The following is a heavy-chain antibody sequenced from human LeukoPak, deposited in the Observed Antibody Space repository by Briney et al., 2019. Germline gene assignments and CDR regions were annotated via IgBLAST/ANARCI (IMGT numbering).Heavy chain of an antibody. Sequence: GGSLRLSCAASGFTFSSYAMHWVRQAPGKGLEWVGFIRSKAYGGTTEYAASVKGRFTISRDDSKSIAYLQMNSLKTEDTAVYYCTRDWLDFDYWGQGTLVTVSS. CDR1: GFTFSSYA. D-gene: IGHD6-19*01. V-gene: IGHV3-49*04. CDR2: IRSKAYGGTT. CDR3: TRDWLDFDY. J-gene: IGHJ4*02.